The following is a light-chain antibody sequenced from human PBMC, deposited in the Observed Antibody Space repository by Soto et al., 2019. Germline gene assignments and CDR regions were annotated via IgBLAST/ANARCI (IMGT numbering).Light chain of an antibody. CDR3: HQYYTTLQT. V-gene: IGKV4-1*01. J-gene: IGKJ1*01. CDR2: WAS. CDR1: QSVLYISNNKNC. Sequence: DIVMTQSPDSLAVSLGERATINCKSSQSVLYISNNKNCLGWYQQKPGQPRKLLIYWASTRESGVPDRFSGSVSGTDFALTIRSLQAEDVAVYYCHQYYTTLQTFGQGTKVEIK.